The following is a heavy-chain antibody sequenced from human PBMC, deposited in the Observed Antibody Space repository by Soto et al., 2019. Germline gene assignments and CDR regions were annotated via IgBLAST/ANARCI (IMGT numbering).Heavy chain of an antibody. CDR3: AIFTYYYGAGSYYNDKSDY. V-gene: IGHV1-69*06. CDR1: GGTFSSYA. D-gene: IGHD3-10*01. Sequence: SVKVSCKASGGTFSSYAISWVRQAPGQGLEWMGGIIPIFGTANYAQKFQGRVTITADKSTSTAYMELSSLRSEDTAVYYCAIFTYYYGAGSYYNDKSDYWGQGTLVTVSS. CDR2: IIPIFGTA. J-gene: IGHJ4*02.